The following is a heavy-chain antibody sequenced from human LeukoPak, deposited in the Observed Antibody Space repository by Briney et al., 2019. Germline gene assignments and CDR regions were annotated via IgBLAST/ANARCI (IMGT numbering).Heavy chain of an antibody. Sequence: GASVKVSCKASGYTFTSYAMHWVRQAPGQRLEWMGWINAGNGNTKYSQKFQGRVTITRDTSASTAYMELSSLRSEDTAVYYCARSANRHSSSWYSDYWGQGTLVTVSS. CDR1: GYTFTSYA. V-gene: IGHV1-3*01. D-gene: IGHD6-13*01. J-gene: IGHJ4*02. CDR3: ARSANRHSSSWYSDY. CDR2: INAGNGNT.